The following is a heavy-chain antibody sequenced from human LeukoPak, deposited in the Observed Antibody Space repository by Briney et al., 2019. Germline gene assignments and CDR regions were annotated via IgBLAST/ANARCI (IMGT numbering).Heavy chain of an antibody. J-gene: IGHJ3*02. Sequence: SQTLSLTCTVSGGSVTSYYWCWIRQPPGARLEWIAYIHNSGSTNYKPSLKRRVTISVDTSKNQFSLKLSSVTAADTAVYYCVRDWEGFNFDIWGQGTMVTVSS. CDR3: VRDWEGFNFDI. V-gene: IGHV4-59*02. CDR2: IHNSGST. CDR1: GGSVTSYY. D-gene: IGHD1-26*01.